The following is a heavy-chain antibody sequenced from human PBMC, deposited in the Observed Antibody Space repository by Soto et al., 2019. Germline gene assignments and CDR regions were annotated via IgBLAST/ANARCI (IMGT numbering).Heavy chain of an antibody. CDR3: ARDQYSGRGGGAFDI. D-gene: IGHD1-26*01. J-gene: IGHJ3*02. V-gene: IGHV3-33*01. Sequence: QVQLVESGGGVVQPGRSLRLSCAASGFTFSSYGMHWVRQAPGKGLEWVAVIWYDGSNKYYADSVKGRFTISRDNSKNTLYLQMNSLRAEDTAVYYCARDQYSGRGGGAFDIWGQGTMVTVSS. CDR1: GFTFSSYG. CDR2: IWYDGSNK.